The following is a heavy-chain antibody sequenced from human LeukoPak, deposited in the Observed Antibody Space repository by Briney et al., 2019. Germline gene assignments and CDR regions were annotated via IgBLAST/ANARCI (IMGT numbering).Heavy chain of an antibody. J-gene: IGHJ4*02. CDR2: ISSSGSTI. Sequence: PGGSLRLSCAASGFTFSSYEMNWVRQAPGKGLEWVSYISSSGSTIYYADSVKGRFTISRDNSKSTLYLQMNSLRAEDTAVYYCAKDVNLGSNYGFDYWGQGTLVTVSS. CDR1: GFTFSSYE. D-gene: IGHD4-11*01. V-gene: IGHV3-48*03. CDR3: AKDVNLGSNYGFDY.